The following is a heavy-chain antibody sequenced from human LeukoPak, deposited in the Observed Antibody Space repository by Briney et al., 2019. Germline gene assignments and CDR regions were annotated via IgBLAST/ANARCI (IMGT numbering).Heavy chain of an antibody. V-gene: IGHV4-34*01. CDR3: ARGKLGSYYFRFDP. J-gene: IGHJ5*02. CDR1: GGSFSGYY. CDR2: INHSGST. Sequence: SETLSLTCAVYGGSFSGYYWSWIRQPPGKGLEWIGEINHSGSTNYNPSLKSRVTISVGTSKNQFSLKLSSVTAADTAVYYCARGKLGSYYFRFDPWGQGTLVTVSS. D-gene: IGHD3-10*01.